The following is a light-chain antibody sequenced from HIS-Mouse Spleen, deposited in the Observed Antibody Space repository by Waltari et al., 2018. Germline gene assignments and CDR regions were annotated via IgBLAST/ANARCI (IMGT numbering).Light chain of an antibody. J-gene: IGKJ2*01. V-gene: IGKV3-20*01. CDR3: QQYGSSPVT. CDR1: QSVSSSY. Sequence: EIVLTQSPGTLSLSPGERATLSCRASQSVSSSYLAWYQQKPGQAPRIRIYGASSRATGIPDRFSGSGSGTDFTLTISRLEPEDFAVYYCQQYGSSPVTFGQGTKLEIK. CDR2: GAS.